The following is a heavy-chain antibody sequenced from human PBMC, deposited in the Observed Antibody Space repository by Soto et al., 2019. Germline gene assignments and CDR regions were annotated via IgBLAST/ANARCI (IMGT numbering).Heavy chain of an antibody. D-gene: IGHD2-8*02. CDR3: ARATSFSGHHGY. Sequence: QLQLQESGPGLVKPSQTLSLACPFPGGSFSSVGSYWSWLRQLPGKGLEWIGYIYYSGSTYYNPSLKSRLTISLDTSKNQFSLKLSSVTAADTAVYYCARATSFSGHHGYWGQGTLVTVSS. CDR2: IYYSGST. J-gene: IGHJ4*02. V-gene: IGHV4-31*03. CDR1: GGSFSSVGSY.